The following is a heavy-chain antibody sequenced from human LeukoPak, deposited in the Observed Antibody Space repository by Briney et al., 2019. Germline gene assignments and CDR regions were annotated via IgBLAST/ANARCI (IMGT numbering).Heavy chain of an antibody. CDR3: ARGPGIFGVVIMGGLDY. Sequence: SETLSLTCAVYGGSFSGYYWSWIRQPPGNGLEWIGEINHSGSTNYNPSLKSRVTISVDTSKNQFSLKLSSVTAADTAVYYCARGPGIFGVVIMGGLDYWGQGTLVTVSS. J-gene: IGHJ4*02. CDR2: INHSGST. CDR1: GGSFSGYY. V-gene: IGHV4-34*01. D-gene: IGHD3-3*01.